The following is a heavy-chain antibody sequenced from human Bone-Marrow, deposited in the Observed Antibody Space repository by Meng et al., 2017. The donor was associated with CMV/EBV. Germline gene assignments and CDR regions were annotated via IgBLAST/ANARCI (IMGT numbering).Heavy chain of an antibody. CDR2: INPSGGRT. CDR3: AMGATIIAEF. CDR1: GGTFSSYT. Sequence: ASVKVSCKASGGTFSSYTVSGVRQAPGQGLEWMGIINPSGGRTRYAQKFQGRVIMTGDMSTSTVYMELSSLRSEDTAVYYCAMGATIIAEFWGQGVLVTVSS. D-gene: IGHD1-26*01. V-gene: IGHV1-46*01. J-gene: IGHJ4*02.